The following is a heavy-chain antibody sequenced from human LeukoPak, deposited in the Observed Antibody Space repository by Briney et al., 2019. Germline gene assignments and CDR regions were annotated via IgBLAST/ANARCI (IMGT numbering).Heavy chain of an antibody. J-gene: IGHJ4*02. CDR3: AILGGGPPMATPDY. Sequence: SETLSLTCTVSGGSVSGYYCSWIRQPPGKGLEWIGYISSSGSTNYNPSLKSRVTISGDTSKNQFSLKLSSETVADTAVYSCAILGGGPPMATPDYWGQGTLVTVSS. D-gene: IGHD3-10*01. CDR1: GGSVSGYY. CDR2: ISSSGST. V-gene: IGHV4-59*08.